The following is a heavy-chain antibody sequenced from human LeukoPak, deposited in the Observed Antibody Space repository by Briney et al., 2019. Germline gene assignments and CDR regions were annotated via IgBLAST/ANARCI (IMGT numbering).Heavy chain of an antibody. V-gene: IGHV4-4*02. J-gene: IGHJ4*02. D-gene: IGHD4-17*01. CDR3: ATYFYGDYGSYYFDR. CDR2: IYHSGTT. Sequence: PSETLSLTCAFSGVSIISSHWWSWARQSPGKGLEWIGEIYHSGTTNYNPSLNSRVTMSVDKPKQQFSLNLRSVTAADTAVYYCATYFYGDYGSYYFDRWGQGTLVTVSS. CDR1: GVSIISSHW.